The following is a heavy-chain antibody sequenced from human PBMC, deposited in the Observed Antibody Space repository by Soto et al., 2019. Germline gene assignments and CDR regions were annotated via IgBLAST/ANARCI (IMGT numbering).Heavy chain of an antibody. J-gene: IGHJ4*02. CDR1: GYTFTGYY. D-gene: IGHD5-12*01. CDR2: INPSSGGT. CDR3: ASDNWHTVATLAFWSYYFDY. Sequence: ASVKVSCKASGYTFTGYYMHWVRQAPGQGLEWMGWINPSSGGTNYAQKFQGRVTMTRDTSISTAYMELSRLRSDDTAVYYCASDNWHTVATLAFWSYYFDYWGQGTLVTVSS. V-gene: IGHV1-2*02.